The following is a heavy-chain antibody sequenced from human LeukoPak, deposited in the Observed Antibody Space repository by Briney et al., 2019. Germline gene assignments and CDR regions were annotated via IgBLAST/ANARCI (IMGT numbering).Heavy chain of an antibody. J-gene: IGHJ6*02. CDR2: ISYDGSNK. CDR1: GLTFSSYG. Sequence: GGSLRLSCAASGLTFSSYGMHWVRQAPGKGLEWVAVISYDGSNKYYADSVKGRFTISRDNSKNTLYLQMNSLRAEDTAVYYCAKGVHDFWSGSYYGMDVWGQGTTVTVSS. V-gene: IGHV3-30*18. D-gene: IGHD3-3*01. CDR3: AKGVHDFWSGSYYGMDV.